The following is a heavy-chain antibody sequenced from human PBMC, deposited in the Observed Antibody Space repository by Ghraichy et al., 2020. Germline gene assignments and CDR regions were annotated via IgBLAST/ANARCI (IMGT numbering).Heavy chain of an antibody. CDR3: ARGLGEMATTHYFDY. Sequence: SVKVSCKASGGTFSSYAISWVRQAPGQGLEWMGGIIPIFGTANYAQKFQGRVTITADESTSTAYMELSSLRSEDTAVYYCARGLGEMATTHYFDYWGQGTLVTVSS. J-gene: IGHJ4*02. V-gene: IGHV1-69*13. D-gene: IGHD5-24*01. CDR2: IIPIFGTA. CDR1: GGTFSSYA.